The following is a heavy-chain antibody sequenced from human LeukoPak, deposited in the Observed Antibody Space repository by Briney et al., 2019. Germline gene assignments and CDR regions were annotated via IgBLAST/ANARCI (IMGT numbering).Heavy chain of an antibody. CDR2: IHHIGST. CDR1: GGSISSYF. V-gene: IGHV4-59*01. CDR3: ARVGAYGREAFDI. Sequence: SETLSLTCTVSGGSISSYFWSWIRQPPGKGLEWIGYIHHIGSTKYNPALKSRVTISVDKSKNQFSLNLNSVIAADTAVYYCARVGAYGREAFDIWGQGTVDSVSS. J-gene: IGHJ3*02. D-gene: IGHD5-12*01.